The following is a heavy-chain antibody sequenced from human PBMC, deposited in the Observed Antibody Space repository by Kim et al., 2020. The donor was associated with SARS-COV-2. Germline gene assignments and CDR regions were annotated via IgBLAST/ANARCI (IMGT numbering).Heavy chain of an antibody. CDR3: ARGRYREITIFGVVLGHYYRDV. V-gene: IGHV4-34*01. CDR1: GGSFSGYY. CDR2: INHSGST. J-gene: IGHJ6*03. Sequence: SETLSLTCAVYGGSFSGYYWSWIRQPPGKGLEWIGEINHSGSTNYNPSLKSRVTISVDTSKNQFSLKLSSVTAADTAVYYCARGRYREITIFGVVLGHYYRDVWGTGRTVTVSS. D-gene: IGHD3-3*01.